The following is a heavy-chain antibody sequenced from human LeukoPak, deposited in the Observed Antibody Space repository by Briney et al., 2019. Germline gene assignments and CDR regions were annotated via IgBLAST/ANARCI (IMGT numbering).Heavy chain of an antibody. CDR1: GYTFTGYY. J-gene: IGHJ4*02. CDR2: INPNSGGT. V-gene: IGHV1-2*02. CDR3: ARDGRDGYNSLDY. D-gene: IGHD5-12*01. Sequence: GASVEVSCKASGYTFTGYYMHWVRQAPGQGLEWMGWINPNSGGTNYAQKFQGRVTMTRDTSISTAYMELSRLRSDDTAVYYCARDGRDGYNSLDYWGQGTLVTVSS.